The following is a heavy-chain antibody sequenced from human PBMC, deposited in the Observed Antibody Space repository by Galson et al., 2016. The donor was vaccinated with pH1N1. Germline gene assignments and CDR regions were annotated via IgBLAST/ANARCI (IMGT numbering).Heavy chain of an antibody. J-gene: IGHJ4*02. CDR3: ARAPYSTGWYPEFDF. CDR1: EFSEFSFSNYC. D-gene: IGHD6-19*01. Sequence: SLRLSCAASEFSEFSFSNYCLNWVRQAPGKGLEWIASISSSSIHIKYADSVKGRFTISRDNGKFPVYLQMNNLRDDDTAVYYCARAPYSTGWYPEFDFWGPGTLVTVSS. V-gene: IGHV3-21*01. CDR2: ISSSSIHI.